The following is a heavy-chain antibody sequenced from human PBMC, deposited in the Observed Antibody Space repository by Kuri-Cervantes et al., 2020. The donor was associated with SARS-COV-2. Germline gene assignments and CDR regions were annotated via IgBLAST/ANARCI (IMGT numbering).Heavy chain of an antibody. V-gene: IGHV4-61*02. CDR2: IYTSGST. Sequence: LRLSCTVSGGSISSGGYYWSWIRQPAGKGLEWIGRIYTSGSTNYNPSLKSRVTISVDTSKNQFSLKLSSVTAADTAVYYCARGGSGNYPNLLGYWGQGTLVTVSS. D-gene: IGHD4-11*01. CDR1: GGSISSGGYY. CDR3: ARGGSGNYPNLLGY. J-gene: IGHJ4*02.